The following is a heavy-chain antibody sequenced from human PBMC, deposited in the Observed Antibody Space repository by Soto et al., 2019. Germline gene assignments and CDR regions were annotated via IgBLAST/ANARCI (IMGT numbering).Heavy chain of an antibody. Sequence: PGGSLRLSCAASGFTFSSYSMNWVRQAPGKGLEWVSSISSSSTYINYADSVKGRFTISRDNAQNSLYLQMNSLRVEDTAVYYCARGDRSNTFHDWGQGTLVTVS. CDR2: ISSSSTYI. CDR1: GFTFSSYS. V-gene: IGHV3-21*01. J-gene: IGHJ4*02. CDR3: ARGDRSNTFHD. D-gene: IGHD1-26*01.